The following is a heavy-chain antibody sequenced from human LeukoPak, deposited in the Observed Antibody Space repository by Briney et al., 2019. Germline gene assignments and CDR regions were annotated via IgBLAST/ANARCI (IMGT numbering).Heavy chain of an antibody. D-gene: IGHD2-2*01. CDR3: ARCGQVAPAAIAYYYYGMDV. CDR2: INHGGST. J-gene: IGHJ6*02. V-gene: IGHV4-34*01. Sequence: PSETLSLTCAVYGGSFSGYYWSWIRQPPGKGLEWIGEINHGGSTNYNPSLKSRVTISVDTSKNQFSLKLSSVTAADTAVYYCARCGQVAPAAIAYYYYGMDVWGQGTTVTVSS. CDR1: GGSFSGYY.